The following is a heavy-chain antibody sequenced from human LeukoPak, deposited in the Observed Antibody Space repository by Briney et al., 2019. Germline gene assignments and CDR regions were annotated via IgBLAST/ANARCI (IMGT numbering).Heavy chain of an antibody. J-gene: IGHJ6*02. CDR3: AREGPGIAAVGDHPSMDV. Sequence: GRSLRLSCAASGFTFSSYAMHWVRQAPGKGLEWVAVISYDGSNKFYADSVKGRFTISRDNSKNTLYLQMNSLRAEDSAVYYCAREGPGIAAVGDHPSMDVWGQGTTVTVSS. V-gene: IGHV3-30-3*01. CDR1: GFTFSSYA. CDR2: ISYDGSNK. D-gene: IGHD6-13*01.